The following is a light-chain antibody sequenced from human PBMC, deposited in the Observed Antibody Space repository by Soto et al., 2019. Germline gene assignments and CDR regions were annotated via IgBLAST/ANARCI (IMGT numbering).Light chain of an antibody. V-gene: IGKV1D-13*01. Sequence: AIQLTQSPSSLSASVGDIVTITCRASQGLNSNLAWYQQKPGKAPKLLMYAASTLQKGVPSRFSGNGSGTDFTLTISSLQPEDFATYYCPQSSNYFTFGPGTKVDI. CDR3: PQSSNYFT. CDR1: QGLNSN. CDR2: AAS. J-gene: IGKJ3*01.